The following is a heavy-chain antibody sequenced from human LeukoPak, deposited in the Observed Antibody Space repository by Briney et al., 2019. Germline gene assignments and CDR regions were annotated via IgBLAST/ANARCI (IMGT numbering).Heavy chain of an antibody. CDR1: GFTFCNYW. J-gene: IGHJ4*02. CDR3: ARGTDY. Sequence: GGSLRLSCAASGFTFCNYWMSWVRQAPGKGLEWVANIKEEGSEKYYVDSVKGRFTISRDNAKNSLYLQMNSLRAEDTAVYCCARGTDYWGQGTLVTVSS. V-gene: IGHV3-7*01. CDR2: IKEEGSEK.